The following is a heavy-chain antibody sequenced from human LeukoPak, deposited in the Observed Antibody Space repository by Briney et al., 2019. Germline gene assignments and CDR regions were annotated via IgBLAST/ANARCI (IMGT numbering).Heavy chain of an antibody. CDR2: IRSKGYGGTP. CDR1: GFTFGDYA. J-gene: IGHJ4*02. D-gene: IGHD6-13*01. Sequence: GGSLRLSCTASGFTFGDYAMTWVRQAPGKGLEWVGFIRSKGYGGTPEYAASVKDRFTISRDDSKSIAYLQMNSLKTEDTAVYYCAKDRRPNSYSSRWLDYWGQGTLVTVSS. CDR3: AKDRRPNSYSSRWLDY. V-gene: IGHV3-49*04.